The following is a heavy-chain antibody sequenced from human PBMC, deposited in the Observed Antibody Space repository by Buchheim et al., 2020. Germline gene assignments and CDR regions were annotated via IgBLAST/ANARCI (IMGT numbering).Heavy chain of an antibody. CDR3: ARDYSNTTWMYYYYYYGMDV. CDR2: INHSGST. Sequence: QVQLQQWGAGLLKPSETLSLTCAVYGGSFSGYYWSWIRQPPGKGLEWIGEINHSGSTNYNPSLKSRVTISVGTSKNQFSLKLSSVTAADTAVYYCARDYSNTTWMYYYYYYGMDVWGQGTT. D-gene: IGHD4-11*01. V-gene: IGHV4-34*01. CDR1: GGSFSGYY. J-gene: IGHJ6*02.